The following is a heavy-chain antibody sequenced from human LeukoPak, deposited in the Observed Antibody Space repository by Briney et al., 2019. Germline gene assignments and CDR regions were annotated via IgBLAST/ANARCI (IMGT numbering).Heavy chain of an antibody. Sequence: SVRVSCKASGGTFISYAISWVRQAPGQGVEWMGGIIPILGIANYAQKFQGRVTITADKSTSTAYMELSSLRSEDTAVYYCARWRVSVVAATHDAFDIWGQGTMVTVSS. D-gene: IGHD2-15*01. CDR3: ARWRVSVVAATHDAFDI. V-gene: IGHV1-69*10. J-gene: IGHJ3*02. CDR2: IIPILGIA. CDR1: GGTFISYA.